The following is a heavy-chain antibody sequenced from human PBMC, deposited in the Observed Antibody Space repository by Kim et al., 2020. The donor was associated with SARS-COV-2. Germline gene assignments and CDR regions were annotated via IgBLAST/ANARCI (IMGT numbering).Heavy chain of an antibody. J-gene: IGHJ5*02. D-gene: IGHD3-9*01. CDR2: IHYSGST. V-gene: IGHV4-59*01. CDR3: ARGNDILTGYPDTWFDP. CDR1: GGSIRSYY. Sequence: SETLSLTCTVSGGSIRSYYWSWIRQPPGKGLEWIGYIHYSGSTNYNPSLKSRVTISVDTSKNQFSLKLSSVTAADTAVYFCARGNDILTGYPDTWFDPWG.